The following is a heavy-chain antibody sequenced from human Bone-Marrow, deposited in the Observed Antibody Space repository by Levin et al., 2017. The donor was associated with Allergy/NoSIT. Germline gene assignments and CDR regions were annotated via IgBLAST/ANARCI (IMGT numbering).Heavy chain of an antibody. D-gene: IGHD2-2*01. CDR1: GGSLNTNIYY. Sequence: SETLSLTCSVSGGSLNTNIYYWGWIRQPPGKGLEWIGSIYYSGGTYYNPSLKSRVTIYVDTSQNQFSLRLSSVTAADTAVYYCAREGARSSSWFYNWGQGTLVTVSS. J-gene: IGHJ5*02. CDR2: IYYSGGT. V-gene: IGHV4-39*02. CDR3: AREGARSSSWFYN.